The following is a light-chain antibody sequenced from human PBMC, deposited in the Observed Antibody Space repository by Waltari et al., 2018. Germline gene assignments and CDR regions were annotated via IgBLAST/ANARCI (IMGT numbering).Light chain of an antibody. Sequence: SVSGSPGQSITISCTGTSSDVGGYNYVSWYQHHPGKAPKLMIYDVSKRPSGVSNRFSGSKSGNTASLTISGLQAEDEADYCCCSYAGSNTVVFGGGTKLTVL. CDR2: DVS. J-gene: IGLJ2*01. V-gene: IGLV2-23*02. CDR3: CSYAGSNTVV. CDR1: SSDVGGYNY.